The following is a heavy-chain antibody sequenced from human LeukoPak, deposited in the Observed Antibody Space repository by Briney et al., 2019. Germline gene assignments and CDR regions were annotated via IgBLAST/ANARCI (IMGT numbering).Heavy chain of an antibody. Sequence: GGSLRLSCAASGLTFSNAWMNWVRQAPGKGLEWVGRVKSKADGGTTEYAAPVKGRFTISRDDSKNTLYLQMNSLKTEDAAVYYCTTGDSSSPLWGQGTLVTVSS. CDR2: VKSKADGGTT. CDR3: TTGDSSSPL. CDR1: GLTFSNAW. V-gene: IGHV3-15*01. D-gene: IGHD3-22*01. J-gene: IGHJ4*02.